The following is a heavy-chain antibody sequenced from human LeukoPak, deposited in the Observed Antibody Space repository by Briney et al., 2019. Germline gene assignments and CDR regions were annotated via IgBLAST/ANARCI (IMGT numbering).Heavy chain of an antibody. CDR3: ARDRGGYVGKYYGMDV. V-gene: IGHV4-59*01. CDR2: IYYSGST. D-gene: IGHD5-12*01. CDR1: GGSISSYY. J-gene: IGHJ6*02. Sequence: SETLSLTCTVSGGSISSYYWSWIRQPPGKGLEWIGYIYYSGSTNYNPSLKSRVTISVDTSKNQFSLKLSSVTAADTAVYYCARDRGGYVGKYYGMDVWGQGTTVTVSS.